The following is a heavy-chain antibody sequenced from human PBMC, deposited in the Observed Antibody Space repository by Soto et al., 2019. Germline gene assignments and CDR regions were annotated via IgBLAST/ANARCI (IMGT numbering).Heavy chain of an antibody. CDR1: GGTFSNFA. D-gene: IGHD6-19*01. Sequence: QVQLVQSGAEVKKPGSSVKVSCKASGGTFSNFAVSWVRQAPGQGLEWMGGIIAIFGAAHYPQQFQGRVTITTDESTATAYMELSSLRPEDTAVYYCVRGGYSSGWDNWGQGTLITVSS. J-gene: IGHJ4*02. CDR3: VRGGYSSGWDN. CDR2: IIAIFGAA. V-gene: IGHV1-69*01.